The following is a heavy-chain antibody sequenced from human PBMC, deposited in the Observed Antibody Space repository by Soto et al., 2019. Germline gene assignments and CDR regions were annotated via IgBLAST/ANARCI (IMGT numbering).Heavy chain of an antibody. D-gene: IGHD5-18*01. CDR2: IYYSGST. CDR3: ASVVGAMVPPDWFDP. V-gene: IGHV4-59*01. CDR1: GGSISSYY. J-gene: IGHJ5*02. Sequence: QVQLQESGPGLVKPSETLSLTCTVSGGSISSYYWSWIRQPPGKGLEWIGYIYYSGSTNYNPSLKRRVTVXXDXSXTPFALQLSSVTAADTAVYYCASVVGAMVPPDWFDPWGQGTLVTVSS.